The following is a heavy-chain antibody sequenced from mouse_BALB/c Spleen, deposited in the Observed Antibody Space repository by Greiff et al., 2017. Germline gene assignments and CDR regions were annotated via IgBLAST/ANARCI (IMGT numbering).Heavy chain of an antibody. CDR2: IYPGNSDT. Sequence: VQLQQSGTVLARPGASVKMSCKASGYSFTSYWMHWVKQRPGQGLEWIGAIYPGNSDTSYNQKFKGKAKLTAVTSASTAYMELSSLTNEDSAVYYCTRVRLGFFYAIDYWGQGTSVTVSS. V-gene: IGHV1-5*01. J-gene: IGHJ4*01. CDR1: GYSFTSYW. D-gene: IGHD2-14*01. CDR3: TRVRLGFFYAIDY.